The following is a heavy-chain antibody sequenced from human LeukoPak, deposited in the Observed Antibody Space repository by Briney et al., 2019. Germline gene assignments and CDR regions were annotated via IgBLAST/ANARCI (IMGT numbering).Heavy chain of an antibody. CDR3: ARDSTPNVDTTVFGY. J-gene: IGHJ4*02. CDR1: GFTVSNY. Sequence: GGSLRLSCAASGFTVSNYMSWVRQAPGKGLEWVSLIYRGGDTYYADSVKGRFTFSRDNSKNTLYLQMNSLRAEDTAVYYCARDSTPNVDTTVFGYWGQGTLVTVSS. V-gene: IGHV3-53*01. D-gene: IGHD5-18*01. CDR2: IYRGGDT.